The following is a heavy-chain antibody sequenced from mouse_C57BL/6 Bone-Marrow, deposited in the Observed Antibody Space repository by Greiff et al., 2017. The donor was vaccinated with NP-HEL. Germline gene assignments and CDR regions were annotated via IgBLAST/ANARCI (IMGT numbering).Heavy chain of an antibody. CDR1: GYTFTSYT. V-gene: IGHV1-4*01. Sequence: VQLQQSGAELARPGASVKMSCKASGYTFTSYTMHWVKQRPGQGLEWIGYINPSSGYTKYNQKFKGKATLTADKSSSTAYMQLSSLTSEDSAVYFCARELYGYLMDYWGQGTSVTVSS. D-gene: IGHD2-2*01. CDR3: ARELYGYLMDY. CDR2: INPSSGYT. J-gene: IGHJ4*01.